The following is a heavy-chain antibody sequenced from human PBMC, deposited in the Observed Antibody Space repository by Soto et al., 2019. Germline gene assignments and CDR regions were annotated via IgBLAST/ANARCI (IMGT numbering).Heavy chain of an antibody. Sequence: GASVKVSCKTSGYTFTSYHINWVRQATGQGLEWMGWMDPNNANTDYAQNFQGRVTMTGDISISTAYMELTGLRSEDTAVYYCARGVVLGMDYWGQGTLVTVSS. D-gene: IGHD2-15*01. CDR3: ARGVVLGMDY. V-gene: IGHV1-8*01. CDR2: MDPNNANT. CDR1: GYTFTSYH. J-gene: IGHJ4*02.